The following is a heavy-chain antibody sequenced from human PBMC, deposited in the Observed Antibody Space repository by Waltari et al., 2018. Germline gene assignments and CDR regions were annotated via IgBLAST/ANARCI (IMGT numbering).Heavy chain of an antibody. D-gene: IGHD3-3*01. CDR1: GFTFRRYT. V-gene: IGHV3-23*01. CDR2: IHNGGETT. J-gene: IGHJ4*02. Sequence: EVQLLESGGGLVQPGGSLSLPFAASGFTFRRYTMNWVRQAPGQGLEWVSAIHNGGETTSYADSVKGRFTISRDNSKNTLYLQMNNLRAEDTAMYFCAKDSGVGGDDYWGQGTLVTVSS. CDR3: AKDSGVGGDDY.